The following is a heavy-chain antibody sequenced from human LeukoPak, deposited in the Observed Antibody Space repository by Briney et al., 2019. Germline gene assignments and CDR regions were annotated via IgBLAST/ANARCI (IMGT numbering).Heavy chain of an antibody. CDR2: IYTSGST. D-gene: IGHD6-6*01. CDR1: GGSISSGSYY. V-gene: IGHV4-61*02. J-gene: IGHJ3*02. CDR3: ARRRYSSSLDAFYI. Sequence: SQTLSLTWTVSGGSISSGSYYWSWIRRPAGKGLEWIGRIYTSGSTNYNPSLKSRVTISVDTSKNQFSLKLSSVTAADTAVYYCARRRYSSSLDAFYIWGQGTMVTVSS.